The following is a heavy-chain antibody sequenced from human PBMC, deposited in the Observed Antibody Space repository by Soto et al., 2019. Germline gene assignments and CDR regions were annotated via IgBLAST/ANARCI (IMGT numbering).Heavy chain of an antibody. CDR2: FYYSGST. CDR3: ARSVGDYYYGMDV. CDR1: GASITSTSYH. D-gene: IGHD1-26*01. Sequence: QLQLQESGPGMVKPSETLSLTCTVSGASITSTSYHWGWIRQPPGKGLEWIGNFYYSGSTYYNPSLRSRVTISVDASKNQFSVKVSSVTATDTAVYYWARSVGDYYYGMDVWGQGTTVTVSS. V-gene: IGHV4-39*01. J-gene: IGHJ6*02.